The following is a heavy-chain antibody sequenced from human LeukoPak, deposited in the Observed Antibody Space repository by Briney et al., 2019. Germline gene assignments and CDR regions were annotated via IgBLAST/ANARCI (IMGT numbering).Heavy chain of an antibody. CDR2: ISYDGRNK. CDR3: ARPGRDSLNGLFDY. CDR1: GFTFSSYG. J-gene: IGHJ4*02. V-gene: IGHV3-30*03. Sequence: PGRSLRLSCAASGFTFSSYGMHWVRQAPGKGLEWVAVISYDGRNKYYADSVKGRFTISRDNSKNTLYLQMNSLRAEDTAVYYCARPGRDSLNGLFDYWGQGTLVTVSS. D-gene: IGHD2-8*01.